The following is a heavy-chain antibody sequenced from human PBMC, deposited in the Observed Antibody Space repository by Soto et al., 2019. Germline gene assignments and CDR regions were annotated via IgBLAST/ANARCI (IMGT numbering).Heavy chain of an antibody. CDR1: GYTFTSYA. D-gene: IGHD1-20*01. Sequence: ASVKVSCKASGYTFTSYAMHWVRQAPGQRLEWMGWINAGNGNTKYSQKFQGRVTITRDTSASTAYMELSSLRSEDTAVYYCARPNQSVYHSKYYFDYWGQGTLVTVSS. J-gene: IGHJ4*02. CDR2: INAGNGNT. V-gene: IGHV1-3*01. CDR3: ARPNQSVYHSKYYFDY.